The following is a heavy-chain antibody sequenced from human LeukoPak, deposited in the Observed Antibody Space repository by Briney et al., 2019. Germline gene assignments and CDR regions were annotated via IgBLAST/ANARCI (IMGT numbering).Heavy chain of an antibody. J-gene: IGHJ4*02. D-gene: IGHD3-22*01. V-gene: IGHV3-23*01. Sequence: GGSLRLSCAVSGITLSNYGMSWVRQAPGKGLEWVAGISDSGGSTNYADSVKGRFTISRDNPKNTLYLQTNSLRAEDTAVYFCARRGVVIRVILVGFHKEAFYFDSWGQGALVTVSS. CDR1: GITLSNYG. CDR2: ISDSGGST. CDR3: ARRGVVIRVILVGFHKEAFYFDS.